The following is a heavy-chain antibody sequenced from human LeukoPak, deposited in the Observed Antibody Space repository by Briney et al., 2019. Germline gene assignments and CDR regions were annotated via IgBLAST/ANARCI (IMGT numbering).Heavy chain of an antibody. V-gene: IGHV3-33*01. CDR2: IWYDGSNK. Sequence: GWSLRLSCAASGFTFSGYGMHWVRQAPGKGLEWVAVIWYDGSNKYYADSVKGRFTISRDNSKSTLYLQMNSLRAEDTAVYYCARDKGSFDFDYWGQGTLVTVSS. J-gene: IGHJ4*02. CDR3: ARDKGSFDFDY. D-gene: IGHD1-26*01. CDR1: GFTFSGYG.